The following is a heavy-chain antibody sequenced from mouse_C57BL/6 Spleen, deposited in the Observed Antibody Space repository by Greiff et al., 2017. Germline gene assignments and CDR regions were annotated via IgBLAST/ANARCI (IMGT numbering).Heavy chain of an antibody. CDR2: IYPGSGST. V-gene: IGHV1-55*01. J-gene: IGHJ2*01. D-gene: IGHD2-3*01. CDR1: GYTFTSYW. CDR3: ARWDDGYSYYFDY. Sequence: QVQLQQPGAELVKPGASVKMSCKASGYTFTSYWITWVKQRPGQGLEWIGDIYPGSGSTNYNEKFKSKATLTVDTSSSTAYMQRSSLTSEDSAVYCCARWDDGYSYYFDYWGQGTTLTVSS.